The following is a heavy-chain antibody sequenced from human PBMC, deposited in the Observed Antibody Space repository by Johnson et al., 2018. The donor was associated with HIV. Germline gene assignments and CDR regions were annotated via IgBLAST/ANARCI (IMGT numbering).Heavy chain of an antibody. CDR1: GFTFSSYA. V-gene: IGHV3-30-3*01. D-gene: IGHD6-13*01. CDR3: AREGFGATGSGEDAFDI. Sequence: QVQLVESGGGLVQPGGSLRLSCAASGFTFSSYAMHWVRQAPGKGLEWVAVISYDGSNRFYADSVKGRFTISRDNSNNTLYLQMNSLRAEDTAVYYCAREGFGATGSGEDAFDIWGQGTMVTVSS. J-gene: IGHJ3*02. CDR2: ISYDGSNR.